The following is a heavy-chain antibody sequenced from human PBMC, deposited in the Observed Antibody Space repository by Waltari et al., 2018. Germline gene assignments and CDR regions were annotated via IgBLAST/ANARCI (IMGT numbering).Heavy chain of an antibody. J-gene: IGHJ4*02. CDR1: GGSISSYY. CDR2: IYTSGST. CDR3: ARDLPQDYDFWSGYSAFDY. Sequence: QVQLQESGPGLVKPSETLSLPCTVSGGSISSYYWSWIRPPAGKGLEWIGRIYTSGSTNYNPSLKSRVTMSVDTSKNQFSLKLSSVTAADTAVYYCARDLPQDYDFWSGYSAFDYWGQGTLVTVSS. V-gene: IGHV4-4*07. D-gene: IGHD3-3*01.